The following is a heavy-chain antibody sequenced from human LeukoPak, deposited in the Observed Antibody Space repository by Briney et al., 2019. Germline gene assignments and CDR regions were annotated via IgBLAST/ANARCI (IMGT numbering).Heavy chain of an antibody. V-gene: IGHV1-24*01. CDR2: FDPEDGET. CDR3: ATDLTMARGFDY. CDR1: GYTLTELS. Sequence: ASVKVSCKVSGYTLTELSMHWVRQAPGKGLEWMGGFDPEDGETIYAQKFQGRVTMTEDTSTDTAYMELSSLISEDTAVYYCATDLTMARGFDYWGQGTLVTVSS. J-gene: IGHJ4*02. D-gene: IGHD3-10*01.